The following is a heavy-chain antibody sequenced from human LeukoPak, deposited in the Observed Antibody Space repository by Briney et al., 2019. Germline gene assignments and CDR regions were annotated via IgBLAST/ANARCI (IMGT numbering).Heavy chain of an antibody. CDR3: ARHRDAFDI. V-gene: IGHV4-34*01. CDR1: GGSFSGYY. Sequence: PSETLSLTCAVYGGSFSGYYWSWIRQPPGKGLEWIGEINHSGSTNYNPSLKSRVTISVDTSKNQFSLKLSSVTAADTAVYYCARHRDAFDIWGQGTMVTVSS. CDR2: INHSGST. J-gene: IGHJ3*02.